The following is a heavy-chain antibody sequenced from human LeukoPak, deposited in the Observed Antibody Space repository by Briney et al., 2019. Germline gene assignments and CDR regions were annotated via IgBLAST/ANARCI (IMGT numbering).Heavy chain of an antibody. V-gene: IGHV3-21*01. CDR1: GFTFSSYS. Sequence: GGSLRLSCAASGFTFSSYSMNWVRQAPGKGLNWVSSISSSSSYIYYADSVKGRFTISRDNAKNSLYLQMNSLRAEDTAVYYCARGPYDILTGYYLNYWGQGTLVTVSS. J-gene: IGHJ4*02. CDR3: ARGPYDILTGYYLNY. CDR2: ISSSSSYI. D-gene: IGHD3-9*01.